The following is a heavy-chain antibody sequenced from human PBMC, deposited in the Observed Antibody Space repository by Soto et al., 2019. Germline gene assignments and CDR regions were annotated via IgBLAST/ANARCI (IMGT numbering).Heavy chain of an antibody. CDR1: GFTFNNYA. CDR3: AKNPYYDSSGPAYFDY. V-gene: IGHV3-23*01. CDR2: ISATGGST. Sequence: GGSLRLSCAASGFTFNNYAMNWVRQAPGKGLEWVATISATGGSTYYADSVKGRFTISRDNSKNTLYLQMNSLRAEDTAVYYCAKNPYYDSSGPAYFDYWGQGTLVTVSS. D-gene: IGHD3-22*01. J-gene: IGHJ4*02.